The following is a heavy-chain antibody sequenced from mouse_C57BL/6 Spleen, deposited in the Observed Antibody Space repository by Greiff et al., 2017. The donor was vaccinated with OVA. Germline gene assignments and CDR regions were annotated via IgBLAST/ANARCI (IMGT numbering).Heavy chain of an antibody. CDR3: ARQGDYDGFAY. J-gene: IGHJ3*01. D-gene: IGHD2-4*01. V-gene: IGHV5-15*01. CDR1: GFTFSDYG. CDR2: ISNFAYSI. Sequence: EVQGVESGGGLVQPGGSLKLSCAASGFTFSDYGMAWVRQAPRKGPEWVAFISNFAYSIYYADTVTGRFTISRENAKNTLDLEMGSLRSEDTAMYYCARQGDYDGFAYWGQGTLVTVSA.